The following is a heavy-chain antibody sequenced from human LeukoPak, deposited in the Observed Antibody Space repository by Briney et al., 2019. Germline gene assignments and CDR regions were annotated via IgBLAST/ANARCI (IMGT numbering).Heavy chain of an antibody. D-gene: IGHD3-9*01. J-gene: IGHJ4*02. CDR3: ARSPDILTGENFDY. CDR1: GYTFTGYY. V-gene: IGHV1-18*04. CDR2: ISTYNGNS. Sequence: ASVKVSCKASGYTFTGYYMHWVRQAPGQGLEWMGWISTYNGNSNYAQKLQGRVTMTTDTSTSTAYMELRSLRSDDTAVYYCARSPDILTGENFDYWGQGTLVTVSS.